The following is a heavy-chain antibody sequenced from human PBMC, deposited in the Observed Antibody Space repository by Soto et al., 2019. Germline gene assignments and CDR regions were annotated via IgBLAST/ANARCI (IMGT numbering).Heavy chain of an antibody. CDR2: ISLSSSTI. CDR3: ARDSRNYYYYMDV. J-gene: IGHJ6*03. CDR1: GFTFSSYN. Sequence: EVQLVESGGGLVQPGGSLRLSCAASGFTFSSYNMNWVRQAPGKGLEWISDISLSSSTIFYADFVKGRFTISRDNAKNSLYLQMNSRRAEDTAVYYCARDSRNYYYYMDVWGKGTTVTVSS. V-gene: IGHV3-48*01.